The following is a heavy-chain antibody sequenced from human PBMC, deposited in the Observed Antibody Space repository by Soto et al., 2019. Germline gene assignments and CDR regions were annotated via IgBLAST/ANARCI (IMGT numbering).Heavy chain of an antibody. J-gene: IGHJ5*02. V-gene: IGHV4-30-4*01. CDR3: ARDWVHERWFDP. CDR1: GGSVNSGDYY. Sequence: PSETLSLTCTVSGGSVNSGDYYWSWIRQSPGKGLEWIGSIFYSGTTYYNPSLKGRITISIDTSKNQFSLGLTSVTAADTAVYYCARDWVHERWFDPWGQGTLVTVSS. D-gene: IGHD1-1*01. CDR2: IFYSGTT.